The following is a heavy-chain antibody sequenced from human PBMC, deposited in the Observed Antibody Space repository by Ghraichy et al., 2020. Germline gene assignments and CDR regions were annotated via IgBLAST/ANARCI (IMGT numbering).Heavy chain of an antibody. CDR3: AGRSRDGYNFLHPIPYY. CDR2: IYYSGST. V-gene: IGHV4-59*01. J-gene: IGHJ4*02. Sequence: SETLSLTCTVSGGSISSYYWSWIRQPPGKGLEWIGYIYYSGSTNYNPSLKSRVTISVDTSKNQFSLKLSSVTAADTAVYYCAGRSRDGYNFLHPIPYYWGQGTLVTVSS. CDR1: GGSISSYY. D-gene: IGHD5-24*01.